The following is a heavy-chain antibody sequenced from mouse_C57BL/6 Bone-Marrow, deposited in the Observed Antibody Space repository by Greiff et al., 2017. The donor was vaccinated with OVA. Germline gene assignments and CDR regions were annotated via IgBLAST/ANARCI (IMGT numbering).Heavy chain of an antibody. CDR2: INPYNGGT. Sequence: EVQVQQSGPVLVKPGASVKMSCKASGYTFTDYYMNWVKQSHGKSLEWIGVINPYNGGTSYNQKFKGKATLTVDKSSSTAYMELNSLTSEDSAVYYCARETLYYGSSYWYFDVWGTGTTVTVSS. CDR1: GYTFTDYY. CDR3: ARETLYYGSSYWYFDV. J-gene: IGHJ1*03. D-gene: IGHD1-1*01. V-gene: IGHV1-19*01.